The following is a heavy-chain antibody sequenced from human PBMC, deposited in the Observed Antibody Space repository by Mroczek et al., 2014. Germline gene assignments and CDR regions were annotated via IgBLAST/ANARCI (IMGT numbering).Heavy chain of an antibody. CDR1: GLTFSDHH. Sequence: VQLQHGGEGLVQPGGSLRLSCAASGLTFSDHHMDWVRQAPGKGLEWVGRIRMKANSYTAEYAASVKGRFTISRDDSKNSLYLQMNSLKIEDTAVYYCASSRQGGIFDYWGQGTLVTVSS. CDR2: IRMKANSYTA. V-gene: IGHV3-72*01. D-gene: IGHD2-15*01. J-gene: IGHJ4*02. CDR3: ASSRQGGIFDY.